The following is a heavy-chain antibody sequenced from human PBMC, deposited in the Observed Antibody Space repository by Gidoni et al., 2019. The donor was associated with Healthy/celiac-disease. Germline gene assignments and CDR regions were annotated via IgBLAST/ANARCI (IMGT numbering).Heavy chain of an antibody. CDR1: GSTFSNAW. D-gene: IGHD3-9*01. J-gene: IGHJ4*02. V-gene: IGHV3-15*01. CDR3: TSTTRVLRYFDWSLEVEDY. Sequence: EVQLVESGGRLVQPGGSLRLSCAASGSTFSNAWMCWFRQAPGQGLEWVGRIKSKTDGWTTDYAAPVKGRFTISRDDSNNTLYLQINSLKTEDTAVYYCTSTTRVLRYFDWSLEVEDYWGQGTLVTVSS. CDR2: IKSKTDGWTT.